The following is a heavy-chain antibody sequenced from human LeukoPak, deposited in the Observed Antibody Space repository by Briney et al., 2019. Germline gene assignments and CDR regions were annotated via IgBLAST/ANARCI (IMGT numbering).Heavy chain of an antibody. Sequence: PGGSLRLSCAASGFTFSSNAMSWVRQAPGKGLEWVSAITSGGVTHYAGSVRGRFTISRDNSKSTVYLQMDSLRAEDTAVYFCAKEIFFRELLFIDYWGQGTLVTVSS. J-gene: IGHJ4*02. CDR3: AKEIFFRELLFIDY. CDR2: ITSGGVT. D-gene: IGHD3-10*01. CDR1: GFTFSSNA. V-gene: IGHV3-23*01.